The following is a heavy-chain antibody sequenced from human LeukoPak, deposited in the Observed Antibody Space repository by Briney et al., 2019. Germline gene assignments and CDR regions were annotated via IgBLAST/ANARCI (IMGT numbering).Heavy chain of an antibody. J-gene: IGHJ4*02. V-gene: IGHV3-74*03. CDR1: GFTFDDYA. D-gene: IGHD3-10*01. CDR3: ARDKKSGESSEIDY. CDR2: INRDGSTT. Sequence: PGRSLRLSCAAPGFTFDDYAMHWVRQAPGKGLEWVSRINRDGSTTKYADSVKGRFTVSRDNAKNTLNLQMNSLGAEDTAVYYCARDKKSGESSEIDYWGQGTLVTVSS.